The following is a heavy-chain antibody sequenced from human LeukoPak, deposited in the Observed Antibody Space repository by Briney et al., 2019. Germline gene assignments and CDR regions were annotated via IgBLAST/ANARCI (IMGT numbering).Heavy chain of an antibody. J-gene: IGHJ4*02. V-gene: IGHV3-11*05. CDR3: ARVGGTGDGVY. D-gene: IGHD7-27*01. CDR1: GVTFSDYY. CDR2: ISSSSSYT. Sequence: PGGSLRLSCAASGVTFSDYYMSWIRQAPGKGLEWVSYISSSSSYTNYADSVKGRFTISRDTAKNSLYLQMSSLRAEDTAVYYCARVGGTGDGVYWGQGTLVTVSS.